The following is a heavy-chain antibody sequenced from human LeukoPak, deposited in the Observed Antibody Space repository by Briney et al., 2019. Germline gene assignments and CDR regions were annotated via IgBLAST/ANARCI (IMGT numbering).Heavy chain of an antibody. J-gene: IGHJ3*02. V-gene: IGHV3-23*01. CDR3: ATEPRWELYSFDI. Sequence: GGSLRLSCAASGFTFRNYLMNWVRQAPGKGLEWVSSIRVSDGARFYADSVKGRFTTSRDNPKNTLFLQMNSLRAEDTAAYYCATEPRWELYSFDIWGQGTMVTVSS. CDR1: GFTFRNYL. CDR2: IRVSDGAR. D-gene: IGHD1-7*01.